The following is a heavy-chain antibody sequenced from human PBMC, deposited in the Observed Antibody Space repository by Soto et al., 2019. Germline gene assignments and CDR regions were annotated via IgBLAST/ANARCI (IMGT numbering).Heavy chain of an antibody. CDR3: AIGKYYCGSGSRRDYYGMDV. V-gene: IGHV3-13*01. D-gene: IGHD3-10*01. CDR1: GFTFSSHD. Sequence: PGGSLRLSCAASGFTFSSHDMHWVRQATGKGLEWVSTIGTAGDTYYPGSAKGRFTISRENAKNSLYLQMNSLRAGDTAVYYCAIGKYYCGSGSRRDYYGMDVWGQGTTVTVSS. CDR2: IGTAGDT. J-gene: IGHJ6*02.